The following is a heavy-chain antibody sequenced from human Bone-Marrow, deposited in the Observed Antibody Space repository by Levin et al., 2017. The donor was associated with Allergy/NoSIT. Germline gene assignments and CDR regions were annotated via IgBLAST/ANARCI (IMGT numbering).Heavy chain of an antibody. V-gene: IGHV1-46*01. J-gene: IGHJ4*02. CDR3: SRSTSAAATSIGVF. CDR2: INPSSGST. CDR1: GYTFTHFY. D-gene: IGHD2-15*01. Sequence: GESLKISCKASGYTFTHFYIQWVRQAPGQGLEWMGRINPSSGSTAYADRFQDRVKMTKESSTSTVYMELSSLRSDDTAVYFCSRSTSAAATSIGVFWGPGTLVTVSS.